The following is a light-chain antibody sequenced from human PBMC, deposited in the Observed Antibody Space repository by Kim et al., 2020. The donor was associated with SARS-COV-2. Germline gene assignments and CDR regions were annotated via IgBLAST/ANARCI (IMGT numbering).Light chain of an antibody. J-gene: IGKJ3*01. V-gene: IGKV2-30*01. Sequence: PDSITCKSSENHVCSDGSTYLKWFHRRPGGSPRRLFYKVSNRDSGAPDRFRVRESGTDFTLQIRRVEGEDVGVYYGMQGTRWPFTFGPGTKVDIK. CDR1: ENHVCSDGSTY. CDR3: MQGTRWPFT. CDR2: KVS.